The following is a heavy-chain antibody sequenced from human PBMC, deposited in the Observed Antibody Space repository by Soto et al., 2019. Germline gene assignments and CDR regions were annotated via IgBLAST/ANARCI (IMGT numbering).Heavy chain of an antibody. CDR3: ARGPDVVVAPTAEGYYFDY. J-gene: IGHJ4*02. D-gene: IGHD2-21*01. V-gene: IGHV4-38-2*01. Sequence: QVQLQESGPGLVKPSETLSLTCAVSGYSINSGYYWGWIRQAPGKGLEWIGCVFHVGHTYYNPSLKSHVTISLDTSMNHVSLRLGSVTAADTAVYYCARGPDVVVAPTAEGYYFDYWGQGALVTVSP. CDR2: VFHVGHT. CDR1: GYSINSGYY.